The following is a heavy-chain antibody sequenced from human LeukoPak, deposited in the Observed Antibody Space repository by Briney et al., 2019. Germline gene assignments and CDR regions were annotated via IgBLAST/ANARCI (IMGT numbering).Heavy chain of an antibody. V-gene: IGHV1-18*04. CDR3: ARDLNVVVVPAAIRPNWFDP. CDR1: GYTFTGYY. J-gene: IGHJ5*02. Sequence: ASVKVSCKASGYTFTGYYMHWVRQAPGQGLEWMGWISAYNGNTNYAQKLQGRVTMTTDTSTSTAYMELRSLRSDDTAVYYCARDLNVVVVPAAIRPNWFDPWGQGTLVTVSS. CDR2: ISAYNGNT. D-gene: IGHD2-2*02.